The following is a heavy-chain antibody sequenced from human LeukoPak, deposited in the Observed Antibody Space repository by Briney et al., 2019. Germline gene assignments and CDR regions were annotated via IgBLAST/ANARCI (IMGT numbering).Heavy chain of an antibody. V-gene: IGHV3-7*03. Sequence: GGSLRLSCAASGFTFSCYWMSWVRQAPGKGLEWVASINHNGNVNYYVDSVKGRFTISRDNAKNSLYLQMSNLRAEDTAVYFCARGGGLDVWGQGATVTVSS. D-gene: IGHD3-16*01. CDR1: GFTFSCYW. J-gene: IGHJ6*02. CDR2: INHNGNVN. CDR3: ARGGGLDV.